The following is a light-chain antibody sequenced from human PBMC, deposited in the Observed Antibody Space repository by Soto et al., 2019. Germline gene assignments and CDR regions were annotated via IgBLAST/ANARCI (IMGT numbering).Light chain of an antibody. CDR3: SSYTSSSTLYV. J-gene: IGLJ1*01. CDR1: SSDVGGYNY. Sequence: QSVLTQPASVSGSHGQSITISCTGTSSDVGGYNYVSWYQQHPGKAPKLMIYEVSNRPSGVSNRFSVSKSGNTASLTISGLQAEDEADYYCSSYTSSSTLYVFGTGTKVTVL. V-gene: IGLV2-14*01. CDR2: EVS.